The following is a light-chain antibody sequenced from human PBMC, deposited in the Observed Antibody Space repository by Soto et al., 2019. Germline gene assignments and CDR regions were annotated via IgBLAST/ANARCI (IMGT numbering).Light chain of an antibody. CDR2: DIF. CDR3: QQYNSWPLT. CDR1: QSVVSD. Sequence: EIVMTQSPATLSVSPGERATLSCRASQSVVSDLAWYQQKPGQAPRPVIYDIFTRATGVPNRISGSGSGTEFTLTISSLQSEDFAVEYCQQYNSWPLTVGGGTKVEIK. J-gene: IGKJ4*01. V-gene: IGKV3D-15*01.